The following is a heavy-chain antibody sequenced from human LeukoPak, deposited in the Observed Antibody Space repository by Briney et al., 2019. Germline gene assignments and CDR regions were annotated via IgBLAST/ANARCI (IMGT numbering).Heavy chain of an antibody. CDR3: APIPSGAPVAGTSTVDY. Sequence: ASVKVSCKASGYTFTGYYMHWVRQAPGQGLEWMGRINPNSGGTNYAQKFQGRVAMTRDTSISTAYMELSRLRSDDTAVYYCAPIPSGAPVAGTSTVDYWGQGTLVTVSS. J-gene: IGHJ4*02. CDR2: INPNSGGT. V-gene: IGHV1-2*06. CDR1: GYTFTGYY. D-gene: IGHD6-19*01.